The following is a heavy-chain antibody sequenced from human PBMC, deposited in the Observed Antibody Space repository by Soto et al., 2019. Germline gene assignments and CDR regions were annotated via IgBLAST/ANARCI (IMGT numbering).Heavy chain of an antibody. D-gene: IGHD6-13*01. CDR2: ITSISTYI. J-gene: IGHJ6*02. Sequence: GVSLRLSCAASGFTISSYTINWVRQAPGTGLEWVSSITSISTYIYYADSVKGRFTISRDNTKNSLYLQMNSLRAEDTAVYYCERDLAYISSWTGFSYYGKSIWGQGPTVTVSS. CDR1: GFTISSYT. V-gene: IGHV3-21*01. CDR3: ERDLAYISSWTGFSYYGKSI.